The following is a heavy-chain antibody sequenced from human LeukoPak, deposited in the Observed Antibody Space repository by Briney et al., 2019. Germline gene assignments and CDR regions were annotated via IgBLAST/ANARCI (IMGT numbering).Heavy chain of an antibody. Sequence: PGRSLRLSCAASGFTFSSYGMHWVRQAPGKGLEWVAVISYDGSNKYYADSAKGRFTISRDNSKNTLYLQMNSLRAEDTAVYYCAGGYSYGSYFDYWGQGTLVTVSS. CDR3: AGGYSYGSYFDY. D-gene: IGHD5-18*01. CDR2: ISYDGSNK. J-gene: IGHJ4*02. V-gene: IGHV3-30*03. CDR1: GFTFSSYG.